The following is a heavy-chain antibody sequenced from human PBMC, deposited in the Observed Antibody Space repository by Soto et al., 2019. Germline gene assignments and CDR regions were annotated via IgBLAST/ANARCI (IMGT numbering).Heavy chain of an antibody. D-gene: IGHD3-22*01. Sequence: QVQLVESGGGVVQPGRSLRLSCAASGFTFSSYGMHWVRQAPGKGLEWVAVIWYDGSNKYYADSVKGRFTISRDNSKNTLYLQRNSLRAEDTAVYYCAREAGYYDSSGYYPFDYWGQGTLVTVSS. CDR2: IWYDGSNK. V-gene: IGHV3-33*01. CDR1: GFTFSSYG. J-gene: IGHJ4*02. CDR3: AREAGYYDSSGYYPFDY.